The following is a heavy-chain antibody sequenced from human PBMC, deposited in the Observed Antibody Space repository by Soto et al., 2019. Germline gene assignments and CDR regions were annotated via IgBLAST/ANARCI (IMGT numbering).Heavy chain of an antibody. CDR2: ISYDGTNR. CDR3: ARESSSTVTTGGGGSAKDY. CDR1: GLTFSNYA. V-gene: IGHV3-30-3*01. Sequence: QVPLVESGGGVVQPGRSLRLSCAASGLTFSNYAMHWVRQAPGQGLEWVAFISYDGTNRCYPDSVKGRFTISRDNSKHTLYLQMNSLKTEDTAVYYCARESSSTVTTGGGGSAKDYWGQGTLVTVSS. D-gene: IGHD4-17*01. J-gene: IGHJ4*02.